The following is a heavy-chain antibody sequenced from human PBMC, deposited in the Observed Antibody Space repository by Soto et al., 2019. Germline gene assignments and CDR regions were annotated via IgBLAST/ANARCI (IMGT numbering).Heavy chain of an antibody. Sequence: PSETLSLTCTVSGGSITNYYWSWIRQPPGKGLEWIGYIYYSGSTNYNPSLKSRVTISVDTSKSQFSLRLSSVTAADTAVYYCARVGYKTPSGWLDPWGQGTLVTVSS. CDR2: IYYSGST. CDR1: GGSITNYY. CDR3: ARVGYKTPSGWLDP. D-gene: IGHD2-2*02. V-gene: IGHV4-59*01. J-gene: IGHJ5*02.